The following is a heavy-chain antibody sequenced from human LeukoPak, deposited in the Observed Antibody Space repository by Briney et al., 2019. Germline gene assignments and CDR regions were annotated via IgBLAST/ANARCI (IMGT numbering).Heavy chain of an antibody. CDR2: IKQDGSEK. V-gene: IGHV3-7*01. Sequence: GGSLRLSCAASGFTFSYYWMGWVRQAPGKGLEWVANIKQDGSEKYYVDSVRGRFTISRDNAKISLFLQMNSLRDEDTAVYYCARDQGFDYWGQGTLVTVSS. CDR3: ARDQGFDY. CDR1: GFTFSYYW. J-gene: IGHJ4*02.